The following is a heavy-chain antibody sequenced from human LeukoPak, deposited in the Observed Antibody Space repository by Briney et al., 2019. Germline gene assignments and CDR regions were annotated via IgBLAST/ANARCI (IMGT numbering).Heavy chain of an antibody. V-gene: IGHV3-7*01. J-gene: IGHJ4*02. Sequence: PGGSLRLSCAASGFTFSSYWMSWVRQAPGKGLEWVANIKQDESEKYYVDSVKGRFTISRGNAKNSLYLQMNSLRAEDTAVYYCARTEYYYDSSGYFFSLAMAYYFDYWGQGTLVTVSS. CDR2: IKQDESEK. D-gene: IGHD3-22*01. CDR1: GFTFSSYW. CDR3: ARTEYYYDSSGYFFSLAMAYYFDY.